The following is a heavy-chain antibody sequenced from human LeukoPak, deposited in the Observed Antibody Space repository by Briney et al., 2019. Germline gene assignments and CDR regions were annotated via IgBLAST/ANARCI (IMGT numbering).Heavy chain of an antibody. CDR2: INHSGST. V-gene: IGHV4-34*01. CDR1: GGSFSGYY. Sequence: PSETLSLTCAVYGGSFSGYYWSWIRQPPGKGLEWIGEINHSGSTNYNPSLKSRVTISVDTSKNQFSLKLSSVTAADTGVYYCARGAYGRSLYYFDYWGQGTLVTVSS. D-gene: IGHD3-16*01. CDR3: ARGAYGRSLYYFDY. J-gene: IGHJ4*02.